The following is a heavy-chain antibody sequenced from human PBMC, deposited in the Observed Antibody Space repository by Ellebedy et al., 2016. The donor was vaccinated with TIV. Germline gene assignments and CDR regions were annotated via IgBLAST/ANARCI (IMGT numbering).Heavy chain of an antibody. J-gene: IGHJ6*02. CDR1: GFTFSSYA. Sequence: GESLKISXAASGFTFSSYAMSWVRQAPGKGLEWVSAISGSGGSTYYADSVKGRFTISRDNSKNTLYLQMNSLRAEDTAVYYCARGGGGIVATIVFYYYGMDVWGQGTTVTVSS. V-gene: IGHV3-23*01. CDR2: ISGSGGST. CDR3: ARGGGGIVATIVFYYYGMDV. D-gene: IGHD5-12*01.